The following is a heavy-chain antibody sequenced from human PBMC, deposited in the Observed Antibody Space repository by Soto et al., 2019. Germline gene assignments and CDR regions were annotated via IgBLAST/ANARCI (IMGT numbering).Heavy chain of an antibody. Sequence: GGSLSLSCAASGFTFSSYDMHWVRQATGKGLEWVSAIGTAGDTYYPGSVKGRFTISRENAKNSLYLQMNSLRAGDTAVYYCARAPRAHYDFWSGYPPRRDYYYYGMDVWGQGTTVTVSS. J-gene: IGHJ6*02. V-gene: IGHV3-13*01. CDR1: GFTFSSYD. D-gene: IGHD3-3*01. CDR2: IGTAGDT. CDR3: ARAPRAHYDFWSGYPPRRDYYYYGMDV.